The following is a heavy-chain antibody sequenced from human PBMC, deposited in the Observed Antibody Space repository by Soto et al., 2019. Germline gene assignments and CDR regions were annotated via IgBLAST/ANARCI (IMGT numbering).Heavy chain of an antibody. D-gene: IGHD6-19*01. CDR2: ISGSGTSK. CDR3: AKDRKSGSGWYWDY. J-gene: IGHJ4*02. CDR1: GFNFSNFA. Sequence: GGSMRLSCAAAGFNFSNFAMSWVRQKTGKGLEWVSAISGSGTSKYDADSVKGRFSISRDNSKNTLYLQMNSLRAEDTAVYYCAKDRKSGSGWYWDYWGQETLVTVSS. V-gene: IGHV3-23*01.